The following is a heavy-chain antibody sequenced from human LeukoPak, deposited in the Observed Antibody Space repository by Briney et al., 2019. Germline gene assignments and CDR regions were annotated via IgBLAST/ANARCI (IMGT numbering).Heavy chain of an antibody. CDR1: GGSFSDYY. V-gene: IGHV4-34*01. J-gene: IGHJ4*02. CDR2: INHSGST. CDR3: ARGSSSGYYPIDY. Sequence: SETLSLTCAVYGGSFSDYYWSWIRQPPGKGLEWIGEINHSGSTNYNPSLKSRVTILVDTSKNQFSLKLSSVTAADTAVYYCARGSSSGYYPIDYWGQGTLVTVSS. D-gene: IGHD3-22*01.